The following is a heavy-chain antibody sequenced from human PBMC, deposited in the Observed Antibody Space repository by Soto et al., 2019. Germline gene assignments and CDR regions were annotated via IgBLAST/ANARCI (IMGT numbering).Heavy chain of an antibody. CDR3: ARERAAAGTSLFDP. Sequence: SVKVACKASGGTFSSYAIRWVRQAPGQGLEWMGGIIPIFGTANYAQKFQGRVTMTADKSTSTAYMELSSLRSEDTAVYYCARERAAAGTSLFDPWGQGTRVTLSS. J-gene: IGHJ5*02. V-gene: IGHV1-69*06. CDR1: GGTFSSYA. CDR2: IIPIFGTA. D-gene: IGHD6-13*01.